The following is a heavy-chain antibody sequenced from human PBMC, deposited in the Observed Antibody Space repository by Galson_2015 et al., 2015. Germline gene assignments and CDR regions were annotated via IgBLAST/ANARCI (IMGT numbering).Heavy chain of an antibody. CDR2: INPNSGGT. V-gene: IGHV1-2*04. J-gene: IGHJ6*02. Sequence: SVKVSCKASGYTFTGYYMHWVRQAPGQGLEWMGWINPNSGGTNYAQKFQGWVTMTRDTSISTAYMELSRLRSDDTAVYYCARVPIPRALEWPQQDYYYGMDVWGQGTTVTVSS. CDR3: ARVPIPRALEWPQQDYYYGMDV. CDR1: GYTFTGYY. D-gene: IGHD3-3*01.